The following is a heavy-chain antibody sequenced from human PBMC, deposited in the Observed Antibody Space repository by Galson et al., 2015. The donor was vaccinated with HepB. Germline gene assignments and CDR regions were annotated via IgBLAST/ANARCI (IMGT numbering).Heavy chain of an antibody. D-gene: IGHD3-16*01. V-gene: IGHV4-39*01. CDR1: GGSISSSSYY. J-gene: IGHJ6*02. CDR2: IYYSGST. Sequence: ETLSLTCTVSGGSISSSSYYWGWIRQPPGKGLEWIGSIYYSGSTYYNPSLKSRVTISVDTSKNQFSLKLSSVTAADTAVYYCARPLPEVFYDYVWGPSLGMDVWGQGTTVTVSS. CDR3: ARPLPEVFYDYVWGPSLGMDV.